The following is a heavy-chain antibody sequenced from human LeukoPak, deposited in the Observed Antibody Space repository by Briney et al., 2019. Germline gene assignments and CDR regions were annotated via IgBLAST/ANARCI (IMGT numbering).Heavy chain of an antibody. V-gene: IGHV1-2*02. CDR2: INPNRGGT. CDR1: GYTFSGHY. Sequence: SVKVSCKASGYTFSGHYMHWVRQAPAQGLEWMGWINPNRGGTNYAQKFQGRVTMTTDTSISTAYMELSRLRSDDTAVYYCARVKMATIVWDAFDIWGQGTMVPVSS. J-gene: IGHJ3*02. CDR3: ARVKMATIVWDAFDI. D-gene: IGHD5-24*01.